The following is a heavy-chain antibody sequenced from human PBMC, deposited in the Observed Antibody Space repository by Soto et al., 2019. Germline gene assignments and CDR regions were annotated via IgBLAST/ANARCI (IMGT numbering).Heavy chain of an antibody. CDR2: INPHSGGT. D-gene: IGHD4-17*01. J-gene: IGHJ4*02. Sequence: QVQLVQSGADVKKPGASVKVSCKASGYTFTGYYMHWVRQAPGQGLEWMGWINPHSGGTKYAQKFQGWGTMTRDTSSSTAHMEVTRLKSDDTAIYYCARGSERAVTITPFDYWGQGTLVTVSS. V-gene: IGHV1-2*04. CDR1: GYTFTGYY. CDR3: ARGSERAVTITPFDY.